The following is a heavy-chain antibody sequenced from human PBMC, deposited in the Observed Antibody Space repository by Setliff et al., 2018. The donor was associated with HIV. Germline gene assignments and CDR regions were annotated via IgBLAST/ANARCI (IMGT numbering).Heavy chain of an antibody. D-gene: IGHD3-3*01. CDR1: GGSISSYY. CDR2: IYTSGST. V-gene: IGHV4-4*07. J-gene: IGHJ4*02. CDR3: ARGGRYNFWSGYYSGSPENYYFDY. Sequence: ETLSLTCTVSGGSISSYYWSWIRQPAGKGLEWIGRIYTSGSTNYNPSPKSRVTMSVDTSKNQFSLKLSSVTAADTAVYYCARGGRYNFWSGYYSGSPENYYFDYWGQGTLVTVSS.